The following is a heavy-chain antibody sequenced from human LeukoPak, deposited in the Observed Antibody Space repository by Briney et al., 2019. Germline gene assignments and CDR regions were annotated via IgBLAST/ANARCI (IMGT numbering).Heavy chain of an antibody. V-gene: IGHV4-39*01. J-gene: IGHJ6*03. CDR2: IYYSGST. Sequence: SETLSLTCTVSGGSISSSSYYWGWIRQPPGKGLEWIGSIYYSGSTYYNPSLKSRVTISVDTSKNQFSLKLSSVTAADTAVYYCARRRTVTEGASYYYYYYMDVWGKAPRSPSP. D-gene: IGHD4-17*01. CDR3: ARRRTVTEGASYYYYYYMDV. CDR1: GGSISSSSYY.